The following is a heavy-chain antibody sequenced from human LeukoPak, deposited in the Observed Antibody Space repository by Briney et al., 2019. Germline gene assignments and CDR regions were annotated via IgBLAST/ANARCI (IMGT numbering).Heavy chain of an antibody. Sequence: PSETLSLTCTVSGGSISNYYWSWIRQPAGKGLEWIGRIYSSGTTIYNPSLKSRVTMSVDTSKNQFSLKLSSVTAADTAVYYCARGSRGYGDYVYWFDPWGQGTLVTVSS. CDR2: IYSSGTT. V-gene: IGHV4-4*07. CDR1: GGSISNYY. J-gene: IGHJ5*02. CDR3: ARGSRGYGDYVYWFDP. D-gene: IGHD4-17*01.